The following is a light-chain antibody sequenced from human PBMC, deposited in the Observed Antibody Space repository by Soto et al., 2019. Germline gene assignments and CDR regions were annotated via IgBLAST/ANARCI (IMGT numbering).Light chain of an antibody. CDR1: SSNIGSNY. CDR3: AAWDDSLSGYV. CDR2: RNN. Sequence: QSALTQPPSASGTPGQRVTISCSGSSSNIGSNYVYWYQQLPGTAPKLLIYRNNQRPSGVPDRFSGSKSGTSASLAISGPRSEDEADYYCAAWDDSLSGYVFGTGTKVTVL. J-gene: IGLJ1*01. V-gene: IGLV1-47*01.